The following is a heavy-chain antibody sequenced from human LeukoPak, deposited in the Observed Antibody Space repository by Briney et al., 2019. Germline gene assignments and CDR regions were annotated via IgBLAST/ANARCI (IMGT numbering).Heavy chain of an antibody. CDR2: IKSDGST. Sequence: GGSLRLSCAASGFTFSSYWMHWVRQAPGKGLVWVSRIKSDGSTNYADSVKGRFTISRDNSKNTLYLQMSSLRVEDTAVYYCTRDTPGIAASVSGGWGQGTLVTVSS. D-gene: IGHD6-13*01. J-gene: IGHJ4*02. CDR3: TRDTPGIAASVSGG. CDR1: GFTFSSYW. V-gene: IGHV3-74*01.